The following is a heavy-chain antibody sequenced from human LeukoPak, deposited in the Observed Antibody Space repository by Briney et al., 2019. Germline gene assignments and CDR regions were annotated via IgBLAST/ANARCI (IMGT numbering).Heavy chain of an antibody. Sequence: PGGSLRLSCAASGFTFSSYSMNWVRQAPGKGLEWVSSISSSSSYIYYADSVKGRFTISRDNAKNSLYLQMNSLRAEDTAVYFCARFNYDNSGGYSIDYWGQGTLVTVFS. J-gene: IGHJ4*02. D-gene: IGHD3-22*01. V-gene: IGHV3-21*01. CDR3: ARFNYDNSGGYSIDY. CDR1: GFTFSSYS. CDR2: ISSSSSYI.